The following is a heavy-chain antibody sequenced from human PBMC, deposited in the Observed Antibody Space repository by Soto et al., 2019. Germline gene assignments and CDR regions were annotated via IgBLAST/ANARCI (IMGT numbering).Heavy chain of an antibody. CDR3: ATERGVGSGFDT. D-gene: IGHD1-26*01. CDR1: GVSISSGGYY. CDR2: IYFSGTT. J-gene: IGHJ5*02. Sequence: SETLSLTCTVSGVSISSGGYYWSWIRQLPGEGLEWIGYIYFSGTTYYNPSLRRRLTISFDTSKNQFSLKLSSVTAADTAVYYSATERGVGSGFDTWGQGALVTVSS. V-gene: IGHV4-31*03.